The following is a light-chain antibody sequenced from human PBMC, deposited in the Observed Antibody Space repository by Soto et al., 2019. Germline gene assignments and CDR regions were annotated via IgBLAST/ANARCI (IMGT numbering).Light chain of an antibody. CDR1: SSNIGSNY. V-gene: IGLV1-47*01. Sequence: QSVLTQPPSASGTPGQRVTISCSGSSSNIGSNYVYWYQQLPGTAPKLLIYRNNQRPSGVPDRFPGSKSGTSASLAISGLRSEDEADYYCAAWDDSLSAPVFGGGTKLTVL. CDR2: RNN. J-gene: IGLJ2*01. CDR3: AAWDDSLSAPV.